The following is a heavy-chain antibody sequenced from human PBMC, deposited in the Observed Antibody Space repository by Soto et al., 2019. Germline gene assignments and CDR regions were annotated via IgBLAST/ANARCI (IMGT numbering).Heavy chain of an antibody. CDR1: GASVSSDITS. V-gene: IGHV6-1*01. CDR3: ARGNALDV. CDR2: TYYRSKWFH. D-gene: IGHD1-1*01. Sequence: QGQLQQSGPGLVKPSQTLSLTCAISGASVSSDITSWNWIRQSPSRDLEWLGRTYYRSKWFHDYAASVKSRITINPDTSKNQFSLELNSMTPVDTAVYYCARGNALDVWGQGTVVTVSS. J-gene: IGHJ3*01.